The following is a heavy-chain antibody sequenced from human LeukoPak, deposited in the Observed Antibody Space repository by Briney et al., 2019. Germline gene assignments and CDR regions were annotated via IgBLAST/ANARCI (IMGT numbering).Heavy chain of an antibody. D-gene: IGHD5-18*01. J-gene: IGHJ4*02. Sequence: GGSLRLSCAASGFTFSSYGMHWVRQAPGKGLEWVAVIWYDGSNKYYADSVKGRFTISRDNSKNTLYLQMNSLRAEDTAVYYCARDYKLWSSRTFDYWGQGTLVTVSS. CDR3: ARDYKLWSSRTFDY. CDR2: IWYDGSNK. CDR1: GFTFSSYG. V-gene: IGHV3-33*01.